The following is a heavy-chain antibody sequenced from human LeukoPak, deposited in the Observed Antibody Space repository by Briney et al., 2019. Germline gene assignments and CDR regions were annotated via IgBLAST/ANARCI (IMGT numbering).Heavy chain of an antibody. CDR1: GFTFSSYA. CDR2: ISGSGGST. D-gene: IGHD3-16*01. J-gene: IGHJ6*02. Sequence: GGSMTLSCQASGFTFSSYAMSWVRQAQGKGLEWVSAISGSGGSTYYADSVKGRFTISRDNSKNTLYLQMNSLRAEDTAVYYCAKDWGFGFYYYGMDVWGQGTTVTVSS. CDR3: AKDWGFGFYYYGMDV. V-gene: IGHV3-23*01.